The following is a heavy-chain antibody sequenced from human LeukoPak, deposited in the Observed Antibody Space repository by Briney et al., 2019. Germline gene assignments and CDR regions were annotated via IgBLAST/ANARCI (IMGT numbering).Heavy chain of an antibody. CDR1: GFTFSDYY. CDR2: ISSSGSTI. V-gene: IGHV3-11*01. Sequence: VGSLRLSCAASGFTFSDYYMSWIRQAPGKGLEWVSYISSSGSTIYYADSVKGRFTISRDNAKNSLYLQMNSLRAEDTAVYYCARDEYDILTGYSDFFDYWGQGTLVTVSS. J-gene: IGHJ4*02. D-gene: IGHD3-9*01. CDR3: ARDEYDILTGYSDFFDY.